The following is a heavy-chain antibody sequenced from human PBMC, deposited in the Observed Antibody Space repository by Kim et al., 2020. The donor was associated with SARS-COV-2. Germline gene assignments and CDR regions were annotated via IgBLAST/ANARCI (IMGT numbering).Heavy chain of an antibody. Sequence: GGSLRLSCAASGFTFSSHDMHWVRQATGKGLERVSGIGADGDTYYLGSVRGRFTISRENAKNSLYLQMNSLTVGDTAVYYCVRDLSGSNYYYGMDVWGQGTTVTVSS. CDR1: GFTFSSHD. J-gene: IGHJ6*02. CDR3: VRDLSGSNYYYGMDV. CDR2: IGADGDT. D-gene: IGHD1-26*01. V-gene: IGHV3-13*01.